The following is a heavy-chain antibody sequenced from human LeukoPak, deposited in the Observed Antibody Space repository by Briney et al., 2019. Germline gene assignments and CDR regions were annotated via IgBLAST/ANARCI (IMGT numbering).Heavy chain of an antibody. D-gene: IGHD6-19*01. Sequence: ASETLSLTCTVSGGSISSYYWSWIRQPPGKGLEWIGEINHSGSTNYNPSLKSRVTISVDTSKNHFSLKLRSVTAADTAVYYCARAETYSSGWYDAFFDYWGQGTLVTVSS. V-gene: IGHV4-34*01. J-gene: IGHJ4*02. CDR1: GGSISSYY. CDR3: ARAETYSSGWYDAFFDY. CDR2: INHSGST.